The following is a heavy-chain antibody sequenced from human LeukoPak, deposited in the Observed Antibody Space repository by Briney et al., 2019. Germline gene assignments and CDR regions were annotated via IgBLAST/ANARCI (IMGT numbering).Heavy chain of an antibody. CDR2: INPNSGGT. CDR1: GYTFTGYY. V-gene: IGHV1-2*02. J-gene: IGHJ6*03. D-gene: IGHD3-10*01. CDR3: ARVGYYGSGSYYYYYMDV. Sequence: ASVKVSCKASGYTFTGYYMHWVRQAPGQGLEWMGWINPNSGGTNYAQKFQGRVTMTRDTSISTACMELSRLRSDDTAVYYCARVGYYGSGSYYYYYMDVWGKGTTVTISS.